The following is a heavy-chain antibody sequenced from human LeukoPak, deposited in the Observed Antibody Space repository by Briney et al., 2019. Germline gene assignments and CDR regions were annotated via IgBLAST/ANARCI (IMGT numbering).Heavy chain of an antibody. CDR3: ARDAVVPAANTAFDI. Sequence: SETLSLTCNVSGGSSSSSSDHWGWIRQPPGKGLEWIGSIYYSGSSYYNPSLKSRVTISVDTSKNQFSLKLSSVTAADTAVYYCARDAVVPAANTAFDIWGQGTMVTVSS. CDR1: GGSSSSSSDH. CDR2: IYYSGSS. V-gene: IGHV4-39*07. D-gene: IGHD2-2*01. J-gene: IGHJ3*02.